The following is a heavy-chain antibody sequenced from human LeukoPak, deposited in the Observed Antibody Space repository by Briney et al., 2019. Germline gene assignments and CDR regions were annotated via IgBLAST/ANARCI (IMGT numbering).Heavy chain of an antibody. J-gene: IGHJ4*02. D-gene: IGHD6-19*01. V-gene: IGHV3-7*03. CDR1: GFTFSYSG. CDR2: IKRDGSEK. CDR3: ARLGPASSGWPESFDY. Sequence: GGSLRLSCGASGFTFSYSGMNWVRQAPGKGLEWVANIKRDGSEKYYVDSVKGRFTISRDNAKNSLDLQMNSLRVEDTAVYYCARLGPASSGWPESFDYWGQGTLVTVSS.